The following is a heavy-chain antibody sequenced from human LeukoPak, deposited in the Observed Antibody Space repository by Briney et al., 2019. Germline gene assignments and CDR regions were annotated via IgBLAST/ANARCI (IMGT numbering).Heavy chain of an antibody. D-gene: IGHD1-1*01. CDR2: IRYDGSNK. Sequence: QPGGSLRLSCAASGFTFSSYGMHWVRQAPGKGLEWVAFIRYDGSNKYYADSVKGRFTISRDNSKNTLYLLMNSLRAEDTAVYYCAKGTLLKGTVDYWGQGTLVTVSS. CDR1: GFTFSSYG. CDR3: AKGTLLKGTVDY. V-gene: IGHV3-30*02. J-gene: IGHJ4*02.